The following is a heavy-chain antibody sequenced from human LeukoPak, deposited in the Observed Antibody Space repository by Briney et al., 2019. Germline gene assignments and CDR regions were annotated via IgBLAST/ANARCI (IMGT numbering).Heavy chain of an antibody. CDR2: INPNSGGT. CDR3: ARDPPSSQSTIFGVVIIGDDY. D-gene: IGHD3-3*01. J-gene: IGHJ4*02. V-gene: IGHV1-2*02. Sequence: ASVKVSCEASGYTFTGYYMHWVRQAPGQGLEWMGWINPNSGGTNYAQKFQGRVTMTRDTSISTAYMELSRLRSDDTAVYYCARDPPSSQSTIFGVVIIGDDYWGQGTLVTVSS. CDR1: GYTFTGYY.